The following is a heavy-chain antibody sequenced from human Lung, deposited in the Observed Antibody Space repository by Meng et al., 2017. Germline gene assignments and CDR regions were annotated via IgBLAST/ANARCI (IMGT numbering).Heavy chain of an antibody. Sequence: VELLRQGAEGQKPGASEKASCKASGYTFPDYWLHWVRRAPGQGLEWMGRINPKSGDTHYAQRFQGRVTMTGDTSISTAYMELSGLRSDDTAMYYCARDEDISAAGKLFGDYWGQGTLVTVSS. CDR1: GYTFPDYW. J-gene: IGHJ4*02. CDR3: ARDEDISAAGKLFGDY. V-gene: IGHV1-2*06. D-gene: IGHD6-13*01. CDR2: INPKSGDT.